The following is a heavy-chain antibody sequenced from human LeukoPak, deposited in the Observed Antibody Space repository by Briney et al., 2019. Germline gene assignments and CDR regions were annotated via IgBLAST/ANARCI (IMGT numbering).Heavy chain of an antibody. CDR1: GYTFTSYD. V-gene: IGHV1-8*01. J-gene: IGHJ4*02. CDR3: ARVEDSLYSSGWYSIGY. Sequence: EASVKVSCKASGYTFTSYDINWVRQATGQGLEWMGWMNPNSGNTGYAQKFQGRVTMTRNTSISTAYMELSILRSEDTAVYYCARVEDSLYSSGWYSIGYWGQGTLVTVSS. CDR2: MNPNSGNT. D-gene: IGHD6-19*01.